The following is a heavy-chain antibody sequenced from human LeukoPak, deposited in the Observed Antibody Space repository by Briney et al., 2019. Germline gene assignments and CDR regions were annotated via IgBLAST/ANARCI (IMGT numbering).Heavy chain of an antibody. D-gene: IGHD6-13*01. CDR3: AREGRYSSSLTGWFDP. CDR2: ISAYNGNT. J-gene: IGHJ5*02. V-gene: IGHV1-18*01. CDR1: GFTLTDY. Sequence: GASVKVSCKASGFTLTDYIHWVRQDPGQGLEWMGWISAYNGNTNYAQKLQGRVTMTTDTSTSTAYMELRSLRSDDTAVYYCAREGRYSSSLTGWFDPWGQGTLVTVSS.